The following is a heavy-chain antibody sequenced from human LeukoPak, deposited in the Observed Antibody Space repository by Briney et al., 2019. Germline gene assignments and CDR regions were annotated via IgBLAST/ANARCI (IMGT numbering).Heavy chain of an antibody. V-gene: IGHV4-39*01. Sequence: PSETLSLTCTVSGDSVTSYYWGWIRQPPGKGLEWIGSIYYSGSTYYNPSLKSRVTISVDTSKNQFSLKLSSVTAADTAVYYCARVMVRGVIDYWGQGTLVTVSS. CDR3: ARVMVRGVIDY. J-gene: IGHJ4*02. CDR1: GDSVTSYY. CDR2: IYYSGST. D-gene: IGHD3-10*01.